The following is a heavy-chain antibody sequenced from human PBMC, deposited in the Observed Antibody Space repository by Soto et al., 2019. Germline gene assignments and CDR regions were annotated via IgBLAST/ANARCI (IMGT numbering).Heavy chain of an antibody. CDR1: GYTFTSYG. J-gene: IGHJ6*02. D-gene: IGHD3-22*01. V-gene: IGHV1-18*04. CDR3: AREGYYDSSGYYYGYYYYGMDV. CDR2: ISAYNGNT. Sequence: SVKVSCKASGYTFTSYGISWVRQAPVQGLEWMGWISAYNGNTNYAQKLQGRVTMTTDTSTSTAYMELRGLRSDETAVYYCAREGYYDSSGYYYGYYYYGMDVWGQGTTVTVSS.